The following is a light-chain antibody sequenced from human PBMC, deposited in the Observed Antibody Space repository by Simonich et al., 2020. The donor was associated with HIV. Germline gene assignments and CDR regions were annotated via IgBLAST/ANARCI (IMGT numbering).Light chain of an antibody. CDR1: QGVSGN. V-gene: IGKV3D-15*01. CDR3: QQYYTTPMYT. J-gene: IGKJ2*01. CDR2: DSS. Sequence: EIVMTQSPATLSVSPGEKATLSCRASQGVSGNLAWYQQKPVQAPRLLIYDSSTMATGIPARFSGSGSGTDFTLTISSLQAEDVAVYYCQQYYTTPMYTFGQGTKLEIK.